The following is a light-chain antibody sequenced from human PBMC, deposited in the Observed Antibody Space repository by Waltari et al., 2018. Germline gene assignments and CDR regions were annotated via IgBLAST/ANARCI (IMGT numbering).Light chain of an antibody. CDR3: SSYTSNSDPYV. J-gene: IGLJ1*01. Sequence: QSALTQPASVSGSPGQSITLPCTGTNNDVGGYNYVPWYQQHPGKAPKLMIYDVTNRPSGVSTRFSGSKSGNTASLTISGLQAEDKADYYCSSYTSNSDPYVFGTGTKVTVL. V-gene: IGLV2-14*03. CDR2: DVT. CDR1: NNDVGGYNY.